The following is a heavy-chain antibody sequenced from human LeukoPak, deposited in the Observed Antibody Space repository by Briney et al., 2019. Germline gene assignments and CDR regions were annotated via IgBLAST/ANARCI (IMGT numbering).Heavy chain of an antibody. D-gene: IGHD2-21*02. CDR1: GYTFTNYA. Sequence: ASVKVSCKASGYTFTNYAMNWVRQAPGQGLEWMGWIHPSTGNPAYAQGFTGRFVFSLDTSVSTAYLQISSLKAEDTAVYYCARDPSDLGYYYYMDVWGKGTTVTVSS. V-gene: IGHV7-4-1*02. CDR2: IHPSTGNP. J-gene: IGHJ6*03. CDR3: ARDPSDLGYYYYMDV.